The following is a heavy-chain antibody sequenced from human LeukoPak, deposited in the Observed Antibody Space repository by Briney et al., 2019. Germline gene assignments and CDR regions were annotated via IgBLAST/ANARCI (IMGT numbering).Heavy chain of an antibody. Sequence: GGSLRLSCAASGFTFSSYSMNWVRQAPREGLEWVSSVSSSSSYIYYADSVKGRFTISRDNAKNSLYLQMNSLRAEDTAVYYCARRLGYCSGGSCQRTGWFDPWGQGTLVTVSS. V-gene: IGHV3-21*01. CDR3: ARRLGYCSGGSCQRTGWFDP. D-gene: IGHD2-15*01. CDR2: VSSSSSYI. J-gene: IGHJ5*02. CDR1: GFTFSSYS.